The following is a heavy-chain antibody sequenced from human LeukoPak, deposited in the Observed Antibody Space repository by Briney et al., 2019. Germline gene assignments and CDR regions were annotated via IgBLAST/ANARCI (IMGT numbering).Heavy chain of an antibody. CDR3: ARGDLVRSQTMFDY. CDR1: GGSISSYY. CDR2: IYYSGST. J-gene: IGHJ4*02. Sequence: SETLSLTCTVSGGSISSYYWSWIRQPPGKGLEWIGYIYYSGSTNYNPSLKSRVTISVDTSKNQFSLKLSSVTAADTAVYYCARGDLVRSQTMFDYWGQGTLFTVSS. V-gene: IGHV4-59*01. D-gene: IGHD3-10*01.